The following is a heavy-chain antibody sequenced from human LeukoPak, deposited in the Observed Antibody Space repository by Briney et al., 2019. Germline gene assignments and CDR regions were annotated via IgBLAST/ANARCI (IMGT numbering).Heavy chain of an antibody. Sequence: ASVKVSCKASGYTFISYDINWVRQATGQGLEWMGWMNLNSGNTGYAQKFQGRVTLTRNTSISTAYMELSSLRSEDTAVYYCARRHGLYYYGSGSYYRYWFDPWGQGTLVTVSS. D-gene: IGHD3-10*01. V-gene: IGHV1-8*01. CDR2: MNLNSGNT. CDR3: ARRHGLYYYGSGSYYRYWFDP. J-gene: IGHJ5*02. CDR1: GYTFISYD.